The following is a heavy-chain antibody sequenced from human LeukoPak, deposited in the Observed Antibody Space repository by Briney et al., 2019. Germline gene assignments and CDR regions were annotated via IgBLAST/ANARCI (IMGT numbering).Heavy chain of an antibody. CDR3: ARDWGIAAATPYYFDH. D-gene: IGHD6-13*01. Sequence: PSETLSLTCTVSVGSISTGNYYYSWIRQSAGEGMEWIGNIYMSGSNRYNPSLMGRVAMSVDTLKNQFSLKIASATAADTAVYYCARDWGIAAATPYYFDHWGQGILVTVSS. J-gene: IGHJ4*02. CDR2: IYMSGSN. CDR1: VGSISTGNYY. V-gene: IGHV4-61*09.